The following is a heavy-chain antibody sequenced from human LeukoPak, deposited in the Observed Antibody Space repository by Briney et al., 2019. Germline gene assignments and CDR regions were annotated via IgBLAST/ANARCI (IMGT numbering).Heavy chain of an antibody. V-gene: IGHV3-48*04. CDR1: GFTFSSYS. CDR2: ISSSSSTI. D-gene: IGHD3-3*01. CDR3: AREREEWLLQAYFDY. Sequence: QPGGSLRLSCAASGFTFSSYSMNWVRQAPGKGLEWVSYISSSSSTIYYADSVKGRFTISRDNAKNSLYLQMNSLRAEDTAVYYCAREREEWLLQAYFDYWGQGTLVTVSS. J-gene: IGHJ4*02.